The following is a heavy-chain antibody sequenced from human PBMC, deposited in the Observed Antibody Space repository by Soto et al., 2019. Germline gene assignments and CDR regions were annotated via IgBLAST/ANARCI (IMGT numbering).Heavy chain of an antibody. V-gene: IGHV4-31*03. CDR3: ARRDRSGFSYWLDT. D-gene: IGHD3-22*01. Sequence: QVQLQESGPGLVKPSQTLSLTCTVSGGSISSGDYYWSWIRQHPGKGLEWIGTIYFSGTTYYNPSLKSRVTISVDTSKNQFSVNLSSVTAADTAVYYCARRDRSGFSYWLDTLGQGTLVTVSS. J-gene: IGHJ5*02. CDR2: IYFSGTT. CDR1: GGSISSGDYY.